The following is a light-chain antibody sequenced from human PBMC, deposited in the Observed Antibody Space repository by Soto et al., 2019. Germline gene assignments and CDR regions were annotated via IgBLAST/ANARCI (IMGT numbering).Light chain of an antibody. CDR1: SSNIGAGYD. Sequence: QSVLTQPPSVSGAPGQRVTISCTGSSSNIGAGYDVHWYQQLPGTAPKLLIYGNSNRPSGVPDRFSGSKSGTSASLAITGLRAEDEAVYYCQSYVSSLSGWVFGGGTPLPVL. CDR3: QSYVSSLSGWV. CDR2: GNS. V-gene: IGLV1-40*01. J-gene: IGLJ3*02.